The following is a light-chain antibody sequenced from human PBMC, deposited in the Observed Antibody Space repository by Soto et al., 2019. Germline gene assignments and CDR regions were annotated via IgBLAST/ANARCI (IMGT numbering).Light chain of an antibody. CDR2: DAS. CDR3: QQYNTYSPWT. J-gene: IGKJ1*01. CDR1: QSISNW. V-gene: IGKV1-5*01. Sequence: DIQMTQSPSTLSASVGDRVTITCRASQSISNWLAWYQQKPGNAPKLLISDASNLVSGVPSRFSGSGSGTEFTLTISSLQPDDFANYYCQQYNTYSPWTFGQGTKVDIK.